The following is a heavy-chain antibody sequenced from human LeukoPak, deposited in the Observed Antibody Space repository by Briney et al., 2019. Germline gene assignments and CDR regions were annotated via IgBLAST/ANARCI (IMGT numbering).Heavy chain of an antibody. CDR2: IYPGDSDT. J-gene: IGHJ3*02. V-gene: IGHV5-51*01. Sequence: GESLKISCKGSGYSFTSYWIGWVRQMPGKGLEWMGIIYPGDSDTRYRPSFQGQVTTSADKSISTAYLQWSGLKASDTAMYYCARVHSSGRADAFDIWGQGTMVTVSS. D-gene: IGHD3-22*01. CDR1: GYSFTSYW. CDR3: ARVHSSGRADAFDI.